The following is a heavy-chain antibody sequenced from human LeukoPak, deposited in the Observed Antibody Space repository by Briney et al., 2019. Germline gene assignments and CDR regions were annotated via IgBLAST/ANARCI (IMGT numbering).Heavy chain of an antibody. V-gene: IGHV4-34*01. CDR1: GGSLSGYW. CDR2: ISHSGDT. D-gene: IGHD4-11*01. Sequence: SETLSLTCAVSGGSLSGYWWCWIRQSPGTGLEWTGEISHSGDTNYNPSFESRVAITLDTSNNQFSLHLSSVTAADTAVYYCARTDYSLPWGQGTPVTVSS. J-gene: IGHJ5*02. CDR3: ARTDYSLP.